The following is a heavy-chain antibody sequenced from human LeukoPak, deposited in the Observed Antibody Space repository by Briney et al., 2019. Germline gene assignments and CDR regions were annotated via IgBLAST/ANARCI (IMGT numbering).Heavy chain of an antibody. V-gene: IGHV3-20*04. J-gene: IGHJ4*02. CDR2: INWNGGST. D-gene: IGHD6-19*01. CDR1: GFTFDDYG. CDR3: AREYSSGSDGDY. Sequence: GGSLRLSCAASGFTFDDYGMSWVSQAPGKRLEWVSGINWNGGSTGYADSVKGRFTISRDNAKNSLYLQMNSLRAEDTALCYCAREYSSGSDGDYWGQGTLVTVSS.